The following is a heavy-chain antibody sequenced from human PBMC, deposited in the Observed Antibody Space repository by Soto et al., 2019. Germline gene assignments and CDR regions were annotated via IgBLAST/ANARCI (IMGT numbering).Heavy chain of an antibody. Sequence: PSETLSLTSTVSGGSVSSGNYYWSWIRQPPGKGLEWIGYIYYSGSTNYNPSLKSRVTISVDTSKNQFSLKLSSVTAADTAVYYCARAERIAAAGNRGWFDPWGQGTLVTVSS. CDR3: ARAERIAAAGNRGWFDP. V-gene: IGHV4-61*01. CDR1: GGSVSSGNYY. J-gene: IGHJ5*02. CDR2: IYYSGST. D-gene: IGHD6-13*01.